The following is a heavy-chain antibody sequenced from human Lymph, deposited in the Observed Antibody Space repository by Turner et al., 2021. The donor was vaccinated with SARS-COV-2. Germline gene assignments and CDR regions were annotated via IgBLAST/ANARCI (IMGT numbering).Heavy chain of an antibody. CDR1: GIIVSRNY. V-gene: IGHV3-53*02. D-gene: IGHD6-13*01. J-gene: IGHJ6*02. CDR2: IYSGGTT. Sequence: EVQLVETGGGLLQPGGSLSRSCAASGIIVSRNYMNCVRQAPGKGLEWVSVIYSGGTTYYADSVKGRFTISRDNSKNTLYLQMNSLRVEDTAVYYCARDLGTYGMDVWGQGTTVTVSS. CDR3: ARDLGTYGMDV.